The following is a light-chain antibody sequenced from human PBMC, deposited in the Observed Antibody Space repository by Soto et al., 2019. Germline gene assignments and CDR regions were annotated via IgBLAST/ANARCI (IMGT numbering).Light chain of an antibody. V-gene: IGKV1D-16*01. CDR3: QQYNSYS. Sequence: DIQMTQSPSSVSASVGDRVAITCRASQGIRTWLAWYQQKPGKAPKVLIYAASSLQSGVPSRFSGSGSGTEFTLTISSLQPDDFATYYCQQYNSYSFGQGTKVDIK. CDR1: QGIRTW. J-gene: IGKJ1*01. CDR2: AAS.